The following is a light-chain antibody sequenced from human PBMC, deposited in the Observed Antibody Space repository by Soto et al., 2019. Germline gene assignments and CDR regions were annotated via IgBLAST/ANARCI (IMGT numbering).Light chain of an antibody. CDR3: QNYNNYSLYT. CDR1: QSISSW. J-gene: IGKJ2*01. CDR2: KAS. Sequence: DIQMTQSPSTLSASVGDRVTITCRASQSISSWLAWYQQKPGKAPKLLIYKASSLESGVPSRFSGSGSGTEFTLTISSLQPDDFATYYCQNYNNYSLYTFGQGTKLEIK. V-gene: IGKV1-5*03.